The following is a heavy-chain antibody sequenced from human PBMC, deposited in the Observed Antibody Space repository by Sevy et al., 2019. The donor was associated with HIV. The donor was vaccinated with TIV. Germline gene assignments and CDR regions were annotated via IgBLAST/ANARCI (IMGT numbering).Heavy chain of an antibody. D-gene: IGHD6-13*01. Sequence: GGSLRLSCAASGFTFSTYAMTWVRQAPGKGLEWVSGISGSYSSTFYADSVKGRFTISRDNSKNMLYLQMDSLRAKDTAVYYCAKEGVEAAGTGYYMDVWGKGTTVTVSS. CDR1: GFTFSTYA. J-gene: IGHJ6*03. V-gene: IGHV3-23*01. CDR3: AKEGVEAAGTGYYMDV. CDR2: ISGSYSST.